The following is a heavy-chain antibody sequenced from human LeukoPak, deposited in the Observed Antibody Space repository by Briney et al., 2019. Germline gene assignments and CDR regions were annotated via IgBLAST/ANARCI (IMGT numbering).Heavy chain of an antibody. Sequence: GGSLRLSCAASGFTFSSYEMNWVRQAPGKGLEWVSYISSSGSTIYYADSVKGRFTISRDNSKNTLYLQMNSLRAEDTAVYYCAKDWGLVATIPTRTPRDYWGQGTLVTVSS. V-gene: IGHV3-48*03. CDR1: GFTFSSYE. CDR3: AKDWGLVATIPTRTPRDY. J-gene: IGHJ4*02. D-gene: IGHD5-12*01. CDR2: ISSSGSTI.